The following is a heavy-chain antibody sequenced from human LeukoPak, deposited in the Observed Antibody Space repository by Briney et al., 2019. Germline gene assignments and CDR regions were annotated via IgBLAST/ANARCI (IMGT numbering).Heavy chain of an antibody. CDR3: AGYVWGTYRYTNY. CDR1: GFTFCSYA. J-gene: IGHJ4*02. Sequence: GGSLRLSCAASGFTFCSYAMSWVRQAPGQGPEWVSGISGHSDSTYHADSVKGRFTISRDNSKNTLYLQMNSLRAEDTAVYYCAGYVWGTYRYTNYWGQGTLVTVSS. D-gene: IGHD3-16*02. CDR2: ISGHSDST. V-gene: IGHV3-23*01.